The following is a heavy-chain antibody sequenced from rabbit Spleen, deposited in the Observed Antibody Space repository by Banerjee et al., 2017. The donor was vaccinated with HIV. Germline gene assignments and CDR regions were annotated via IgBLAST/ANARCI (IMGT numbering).Heavy chain of an antibody. CDR1: GFSFGDRDV. V-gene: IGHV1S45*01. J-gene: IGHJ6*01. CDR2: INAATGKP. D-gene: IGHD1-1*01. CDR3: ARDTSSSFSSYGMDL. Sequence: QEQLVESGGGLVQPTGSLTLTCKASGFSFGDRDVMCWVRQAPGKGLEWIACINAATGKPVYATWAKGRFTISRTSSTTVTLQMTRLTGADTATYFCARDTSSSFSSYGMDLWGPGTLVTVS.